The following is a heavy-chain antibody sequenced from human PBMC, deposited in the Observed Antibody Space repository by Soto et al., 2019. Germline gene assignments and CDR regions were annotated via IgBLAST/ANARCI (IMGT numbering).Heavy chain of an antibody. V-gene: IGHV3-21*04. J-gene: IGHJ4*02. CDR1: GIIFSNYN. Sequence: EAHLVESGGGLVKPGGSLRLSCAASGIIFSNYNINWVRQVPGTGLAWVSYISASGTYIYYADSVKGRFTISRDNAKKSMYPQNQRLKVQKTAFYYRATDLGKRLGHPFYSRGQGTLVHVS. CDR3: ATDLGKRLGHPFYS. D-gene: IGHD3-16*01. CDR2: ISASGTYI.